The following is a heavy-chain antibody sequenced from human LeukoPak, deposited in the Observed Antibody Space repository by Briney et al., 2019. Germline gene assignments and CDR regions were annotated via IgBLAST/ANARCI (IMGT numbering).Heavy chain of an antibody. J-gene: IGHJ6*03. CDR1: GGSISSSIYY. CDR2: IYYSVST. V-gene: IGHV4-39*01. Sequence: SEALSLTRTVSGGSISSSIYYWGWIPQPPGKGLEWIGRIYYSVSTHSNPSLKRRVTISVDTPKNRFSLKLSSVTAADTAVYYCARKNYYYYYMDVWGKGTTVTVSS. CDR3: ARKNYYYYYMDV.